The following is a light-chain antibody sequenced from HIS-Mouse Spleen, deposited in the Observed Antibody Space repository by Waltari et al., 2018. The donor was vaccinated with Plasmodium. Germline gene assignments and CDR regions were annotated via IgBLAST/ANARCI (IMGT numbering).Light chain of an antibody. Sequence: EIVLTQSPATLSLSPGERATLSCRASQSVSSYLAWYQQKPGQSPRRLIYDASNRATGIPARFSGSGSGTDFTLTISSLEPEDFALYYCQQRSNLPPTFGQGTRLEIK. V-gene: IGKV3-11*01. CDR1: QSVSSY. J-gene: IGKJ5*01. CDR3: QQRSNLPPT. CDR2: DAS.